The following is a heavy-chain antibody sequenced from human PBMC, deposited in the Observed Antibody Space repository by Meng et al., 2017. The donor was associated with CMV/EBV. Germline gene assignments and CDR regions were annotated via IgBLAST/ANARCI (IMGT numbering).Heavy chain of an antibody. CDR3: AKDKQYYDSSGWIDY. CDR2: IRYDGSNK. CDR1: GFTFSSYA. Sequence: GGSLRLSCAASGFTFSSYAMHWVRQAPGKGLEWVAVIRYDGSNKYYADSVKGRFTISRDNSKNTLYLQMNSLRAEDTAVYYCAKDKQYYDSSGWIDYWGQGTLVTVSS. D-gene: IGHD3-22*01. J-gene: IGHJ4*02. V-gene: IGHV3-30*02.